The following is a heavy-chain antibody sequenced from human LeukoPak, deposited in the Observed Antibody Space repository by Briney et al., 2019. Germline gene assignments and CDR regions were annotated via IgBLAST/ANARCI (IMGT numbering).Heavy chain of an antibody. V-gene: IGHV3-23*01. CDR2: ISGSGGST. Sequence: PGGSLRLSCAASGFTFSSYAMSWVRQAPGKGLEWVSAISGSGGSTYYADSVKGRFTISRDNSKNTLYLQMNSLRAEDTAVYYCARGPGPLPRAFDIWGQGTMVTVSS. J-gene: IGHJ3*02. CDR1: GFTFSSYA. CDR3: ARGPGPLPRAFDI.